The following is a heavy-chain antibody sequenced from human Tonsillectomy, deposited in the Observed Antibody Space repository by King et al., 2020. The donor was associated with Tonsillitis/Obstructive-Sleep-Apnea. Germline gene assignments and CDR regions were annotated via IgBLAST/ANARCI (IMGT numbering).Heavy chain of an antibody. V-gene: IGHV4-59*01. Sequence: QLQESGPGLVKPSETLSLTCTVSGDSITSYYWSWIRQPPGKGLEWIGYIYHSGSTNYNPSLKSRVTISIDTSKNQFSLKLSSVTAADTAVYYCANTDSEYCGGDCYSRYFDLWGRGTLVTVSS. J-gene: IGHJ2*01. CDR2: IYHSGST. CDR1: GDSITSYY. CDR3: ANTDSEYCGGDCYSRYFDL. D-gene: IGHD2-21*02.